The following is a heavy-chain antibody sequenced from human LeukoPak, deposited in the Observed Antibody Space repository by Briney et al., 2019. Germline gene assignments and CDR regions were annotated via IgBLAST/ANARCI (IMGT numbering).Heavy chain of an antibody. V-gene: IGHV3-23*01. CDR3: AKEPYSGSQLLDY. CDR1: GFTFSSYG. D-gene: IGHD1-26*01. J-gene: IGHJ4*02. CDR2: ISTSGGST. Sequence: QAGGSLRLSCAASGFTFSSYGMHWVRQAPGKGLEWVAVISTSGGSTYYADSVKGRFTISRDNSKNTLYLQMNSLRAEDTAVYYCAKEPYSGSQLLDYWGQGTLVTVSS.